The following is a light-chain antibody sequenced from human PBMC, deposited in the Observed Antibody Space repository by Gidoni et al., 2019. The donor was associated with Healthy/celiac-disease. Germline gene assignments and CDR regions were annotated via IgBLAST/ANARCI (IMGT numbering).Light chain of an antibody. Sequence: IRMTQSPSTLSASVGDRVAITCRASQSISTYLAWYQQKPGKAPNLLIYKASNVQSGVPSRFSGSGSGTEFTLTISSLQPDDFATYYCQQYETYPYTFGQGTKLEIK. V-gene: IGKV1-5*03. CDR1: QSISTY. J-gene: IGKJ2*01. CDR2: KAS. CDR3: QQYETYPYT.